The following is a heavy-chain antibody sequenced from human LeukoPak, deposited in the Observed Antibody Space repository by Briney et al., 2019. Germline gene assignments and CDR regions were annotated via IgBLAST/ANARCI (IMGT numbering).Heavy chain of an antibody. CDR2: INPSGGST. Sequence: GASVKVSCKASGYTFTSYYMHWVRQAPGQGLEWMGIINPSGGSTSYAQKFQGRVTMTRNTSISTAYMELSSLRSEDTAVYYCARGRYFDWLFELKRTYYFDYWGQGTLVTVSS. CDR3: ARGRYFDWLFELKRTYYFDY. CDR1: GYTFTSYY. J-gene: IGHJ4*02. D-gene: IGHD3-9*01. V-gene: IGHV1-46*01.